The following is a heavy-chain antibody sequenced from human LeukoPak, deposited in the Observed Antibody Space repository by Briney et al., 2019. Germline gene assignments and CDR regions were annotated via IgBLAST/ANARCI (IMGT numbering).Heavy chain of an antibody. CDR3: ARGQGTVTTH. CDR1: GGSFSGYY. CDR2: INHSGSA. J-gene: IGHJ4*02. Sequence: SETLSLTCAVSGGSFSGYYWTWIRQPPGKGLEWIGEINHSGSANYHPSLKSRVTISLDTSKNQFSLKLSSVTAADTAVYYCARGQGTVTTHWGQGTLVTVSS. D-gene: IGHD4-17*01. V-gene: IGHV4-34*01.